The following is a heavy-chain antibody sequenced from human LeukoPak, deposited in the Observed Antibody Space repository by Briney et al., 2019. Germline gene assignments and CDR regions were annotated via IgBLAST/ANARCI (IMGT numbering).Heavy chain of an antibody. J-gene: IGHJ3*02. Sequence: GGSLRLSCAASGFTFSNYGMHWVRQAPDKGLEWVAFIQNDGSDKHYADSVEGRFTISRDNSKNTLYLQMNSLRAEDTAVYYCANRRGTQVLGNNIDIWGQGTLDTVSS. V-gene: IGHV3-30*02. CDR3: ANRRGTQVLGNNIDI. CDR1: GFTFSNYG. CDR2: IQNDGSDK. D-gene: IGHD2-15*01.